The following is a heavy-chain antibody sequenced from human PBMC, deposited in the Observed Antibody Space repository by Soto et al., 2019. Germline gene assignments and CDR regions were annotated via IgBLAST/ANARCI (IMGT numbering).Heavy chain of an antibody. CDR1: GCTFRTYE. V-gene: IGHV3-48*03. CDR3: ARRVWDSAVVAAATRGGFDI. D-gene: IGHD2-15*01. CDR2: ISRSGTIR. J-gene: IGHJ3*02. Sequence: GSKRLSCPASGCTFRTYEMNCVRQAPWKGMECLSYISRSGTIRYYAASVKGRFTISRDHSVDSEYLQMNSLRAEDTAVYYCARRVWDSAVVAAATRGGFDIWGQGTVVTVSS.